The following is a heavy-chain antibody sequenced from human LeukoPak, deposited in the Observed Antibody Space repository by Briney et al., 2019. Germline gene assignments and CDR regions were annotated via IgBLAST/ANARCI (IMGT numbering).Heavy chain of an antibody. CDR2: IYSSGST. D-gene: IGHD5-18*01. CDR1: GASINSYY. V-gene: IGHV4-59*01. Sequence: SETLSLTCTVSGASINSYYWSWIRQPPGKGLEWIGYIYSSGSTNYNPSLKSRVTISVDTSKNQFSLKLTSMTADDTAVYYCARELRIQLWSRKYYFDYWGQGTLVTVSS. J-gene: IGHJ4*02. CDR3: ARELRIQLWSRKYYFDY.